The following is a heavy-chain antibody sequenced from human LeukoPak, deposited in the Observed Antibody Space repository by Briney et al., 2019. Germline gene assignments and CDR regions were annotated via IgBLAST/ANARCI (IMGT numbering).Heavy chain of an antibody. J-gene: IGHJ5*02. D-gene: IGHD3-10*01. CDR3: ARGVAWFGGRGWFDP. CDR2: INHSGST. CDR1: GGSFSGYY. V-gene: IGHV4-34*01. Sequence: PSETLSLTCAVYGGSFSGYYWSWIRQPPGKGLEWIGEINHSGSTNYNPSLKSRVTISVDTSKNQFSLKLSSVTAADTAVYYCARGVAWFGGRGWFDPWGQGTLVTVSS.